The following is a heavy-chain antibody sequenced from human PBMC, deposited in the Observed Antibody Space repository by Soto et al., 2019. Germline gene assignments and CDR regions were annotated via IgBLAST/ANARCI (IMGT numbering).Heavy chain of an antibody. CDR1: GFTFRSYW. V-gene: IGHV3-74*01. D-gene: IGHD2-15*01. CDR3: AKLQHNSYYYVMDV. CDR2: INSDGSST. J-gene: IGHJ6*02. Sequence: GGSLRLSCAASGFTFRSYWMHWVRQAPGKGLVWVARINSDGSSTSYADSVKGRFTISRDNSKNTLYLQMDSLRAEDTAVYYCAKLQHNSYYYVMDVWGQGTTVTVSS.